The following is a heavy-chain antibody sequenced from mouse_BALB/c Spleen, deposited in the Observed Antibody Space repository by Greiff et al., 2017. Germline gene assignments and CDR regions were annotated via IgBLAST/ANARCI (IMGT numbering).Heavy chain of an antibody. J-gene: IGHJ4*01. CDR3: ARGGPGYFGDYYAMDY. Sequence: VQLQQSGPGLVAPSQSLSITCTVSGFSLTGYGVNWVRQPPGKGLEWLGMIWGDGSTDYNSALKSRLSISKDNSKSQVFLKMNSLQTDDTARYYCARGGPGYFGDYYAMDYWGQGTSVTVSS. CDR1: GFSLTGYG. CDR2: IWGDGST. V-gene: IGHV2-6-7*01. D-gene: IGHD2-3*01.